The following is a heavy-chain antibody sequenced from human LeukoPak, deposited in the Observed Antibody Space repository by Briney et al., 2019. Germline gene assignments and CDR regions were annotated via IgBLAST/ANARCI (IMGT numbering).Heavy chain of an antibody. CDR3: ARAVGGDGSGSL. J-gene: IGHJ4*02. CDR1: GGSISRYY. D-gene: IGHD3-10*01. V-gene: IGHV4-59*01. CDR2: IYYRVTS. Sequence: SETLSLTCTVSGGSISRYYWSWIRQPPGKGLEWIGYIYYRVTSDYNPSLKSRVTMSVDMSTRQISLKLSSVTAADTAVYYCARAVGGDGSGSLWGPGTLVTVSS.